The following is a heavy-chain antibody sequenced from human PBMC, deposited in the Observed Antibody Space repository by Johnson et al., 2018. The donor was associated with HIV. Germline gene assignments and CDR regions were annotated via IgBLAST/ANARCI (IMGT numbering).Heavy chain of an antibody. CDR2: ISWNSGSI. Sequence: VQLVESGGGVVQPGRSLRLSCAASGFTFSTYAMHWVRQSPGKGLEWVSGISWNSGSIGYADSVKGRFTISRDNAKNSLYLQMNSLRAEDTAVYYCAKDREPIVVVVAAIDAFDIWGQGTMVTVSS. CDR3: AKDREPIVVVVAAIDAFDI. D-gene: IGHD2-15*01. J-gene: IGHJ3*02. V-gene: IGHV3-9*01. CDR1: GFTFSTYA.